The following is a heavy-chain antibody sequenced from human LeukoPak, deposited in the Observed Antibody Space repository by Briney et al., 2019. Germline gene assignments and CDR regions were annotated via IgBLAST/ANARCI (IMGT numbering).Heavy chain of an antibody. CDR2: INHSGST. CDR1: GGPFSGYY. V-gene: IGHV4-34*01. D-gene: IGHD3-16*01. CDR3: ARFRFRPLARFDP. Sequence: SETLSLTCAVYGGPFSGYYWSWIRQPPGKGLEWIGEINHSGSTNYNPSLKSRVTISVDTSKNQFSLKLSSVTAADTAVYYCARFRFRPLARFDPWGQGTLVTVSS. J-gene: IGHJ5*02.